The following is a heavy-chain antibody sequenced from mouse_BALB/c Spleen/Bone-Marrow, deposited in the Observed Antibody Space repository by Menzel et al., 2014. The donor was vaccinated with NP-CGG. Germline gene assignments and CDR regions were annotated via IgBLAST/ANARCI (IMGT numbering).Heavy chain of an antibody. D-gene: IGHD1-2*01. CDR2: INPYNDGI. J-gene: IGHJ4*01. V-gene: IGHV1-14*01. Sequence: QLQESGPELVKTGASVKMSCKASGYTFTRYVIHWVRQKPGQGLEWIGYINPYNDGIKYNEKFKGKATLTSDKSSSTAYIELSSLASEDSAVYYCASGTPATSYYALDYWGQGTSGTVSS. CDR3: ASGTPATSYYALDY. CDR1: GYTFTRYV.